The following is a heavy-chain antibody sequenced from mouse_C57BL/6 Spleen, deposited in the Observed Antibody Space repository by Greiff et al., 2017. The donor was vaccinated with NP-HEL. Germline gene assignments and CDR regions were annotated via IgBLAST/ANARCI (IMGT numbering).Heavy chain of an antibody. CDR3: ARSGTYYPTDY. D-gene: IGHD2-10*01. CDR2: IDPSDSYT. J-gene: IGHJ4*01. CDR1: GYTFTSYW. V-gene: IGHV1-50*01. Sequence: VQLQQPGAELVKPGASVKLSCKASGYTFTSYWMQWVKQRPGQGLEWIGEIDPSDSYTNYNQKFKGKATLTVDTSSSTAYMQLSSLTSEDSAVYYCARSGTYYPTDYWGQGTSVTVSS.